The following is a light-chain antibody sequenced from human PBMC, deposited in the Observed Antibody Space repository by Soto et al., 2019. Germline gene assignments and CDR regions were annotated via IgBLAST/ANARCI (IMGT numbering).Light chain of an antibody. V-gene: IGKV1-8*01. CDR1: QGISSY. CDR3: QQYYSYPPLT. Sequence: AIRMTQSPSSFSASTGDRVTITCRASQGISSYLAWYQQKPGKAPKLLIYAASTLLSGVPSRFSGSGPVTDFTPTISGQQSEDFATYYCQQYYSYPPLTFGGGTKVEIK. J-gene: IGKJ4*01. CDR2: AAS.